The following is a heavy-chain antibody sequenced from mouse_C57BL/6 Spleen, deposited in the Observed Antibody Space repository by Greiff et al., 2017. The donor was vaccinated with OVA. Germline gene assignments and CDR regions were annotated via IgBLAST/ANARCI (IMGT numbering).Heavy chain of an antibody. D-gene: IGHD2-2*01. CDR3: ARRGMVTTGSFYAMDY. V-gene: IGHV1-69*01. Sequence: QVQLQQPGAELVMPGASVKLSCKASGYTFTSYWMHWVKQRPGQGLEWIGEIDPSDSDTNYNQKFKGKSTLTVDKSSSTAYMQLSSLTSEDSAVYYCARRGMVTTGSFYAMDYWGQGTSVTVSS. J-gene: IGHJ4*01. CDR2: IDPSDSDT. CDR1: GYTFTSYW.